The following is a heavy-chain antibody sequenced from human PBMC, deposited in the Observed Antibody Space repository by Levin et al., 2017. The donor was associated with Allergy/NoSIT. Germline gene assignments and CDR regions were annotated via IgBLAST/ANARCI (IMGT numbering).Heavy chain of an antibody. CDR1: GFTVSSHY. D-gene: IGHD5-18*01. CDR3: ARVWWIQLWHNYGMDV. J-gene: IGHJ6*02. Sequence: GESLKISCAASGFTVSSHYMSWVRQAPGKGLEWVSVIYSGGSTYYADSVKGRFTISRDNSKNTLYLQMNSLRAEDTAVYYCARVWWIQLWHNYGMDVWGQGTTVTVSS. CDR2: IYSGGST. V-gene: IGHV3-53*01.